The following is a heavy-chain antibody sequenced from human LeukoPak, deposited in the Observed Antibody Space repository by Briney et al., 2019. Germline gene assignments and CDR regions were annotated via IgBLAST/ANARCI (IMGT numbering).Heavy chain of an antibody. CDR1: ADSISTYY. CDR2: VNLSGST. J-gene: IGHJ4*02. D-gene: IGHD6-19*01. V-gene: IGHV4-59*01. Sequence: SETLSLTCTISADSISTYYWSWIRQSPGKGLEWIGDVNLSGSTNYNPSLNYNPSLKSRVSISIYTSKNQFSLKLSSVTAADTAVYYCARGVWLARDYWGQGTLVTVSS. CDR3: ARGVWLARDY.